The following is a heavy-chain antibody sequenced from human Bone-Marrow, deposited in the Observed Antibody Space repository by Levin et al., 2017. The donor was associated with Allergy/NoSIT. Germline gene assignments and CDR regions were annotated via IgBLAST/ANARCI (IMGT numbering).Heavy chain of an antibody. J-gene: IGHJ4*02. CDR2: IQTDGSET. Sequence: GGSLRLSCAVAGFTFSSHWMHWVRQAPGQGLVWVARIQTDGSETNYADSVKGRFTISRDNARNTVFLQINSLKVDDTALYFCARDLFLGSGTLDYWGQGILVTVSS. CDR3: ARDLFLGSGTLDY. D-gene: IGHD3-10*01. CDR1: GFTFSSHW. V-gene: IGHV3-74*01.